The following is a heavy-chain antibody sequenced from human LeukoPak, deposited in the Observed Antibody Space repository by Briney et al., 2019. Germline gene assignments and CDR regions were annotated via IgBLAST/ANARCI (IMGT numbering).Heavy chain of an antibody. CDR1: GYTFTGYY. CDR3: ARGKGMTSATANFVDL. CDR2: INPNSGGP. D-gene: IGHD1-20*01. Sequence: ASVKVSCKASGYTFTGYYMHWVRQAPGQGLEWMGWINPNSGGPNYAQNFQGRVTMTRDTSISTAYMELSSPRSDDTAVYYCARGKGMTSATANFVDLWGRGTLVTVSS. J-gene: IGHJ2*01. V-gene: IGHV1-2*02.